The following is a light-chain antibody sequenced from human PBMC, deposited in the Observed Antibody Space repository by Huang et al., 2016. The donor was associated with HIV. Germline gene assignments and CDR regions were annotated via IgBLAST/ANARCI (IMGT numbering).Light chain of an antibody. CDR2: GAS. CDR3: QQSYSTLLFT. Sequence: DIQMTQSPSSLSASVGVRVTITCRARQSIKKYLNWYQQKPGKAPKLLIYGASSLQSGVPSSFSGSGSGTDFTLTISSLQPEDFATYYCQQSYSTLLFTFGPGTKVDI. V-gene: IGKV1-39*01. J-gene: IGKJ3*01. CDR1: QSIKKY.